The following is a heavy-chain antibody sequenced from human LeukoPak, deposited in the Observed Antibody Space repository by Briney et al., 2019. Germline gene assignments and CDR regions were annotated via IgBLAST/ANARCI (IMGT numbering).Heavy chain of an antibody. CDR3: ARGGCSSTSCYDP. J-gene: IGHJ5*02. D-gene: IGHD2-2*01. CDR1: GYTFTSYD. CDR2: MNPNSGNT. Sequence: ASVKVSCKASGYTFTSYDINWVRQATEQGLEWMGWMNPNSGNTGYAQKFQGRVTITRNTSISTAYMELSSLRSEDTAVYYCARGGCSSTSCYDPWGQGTLVTVSS. V-gene: IGHV1-8*03.